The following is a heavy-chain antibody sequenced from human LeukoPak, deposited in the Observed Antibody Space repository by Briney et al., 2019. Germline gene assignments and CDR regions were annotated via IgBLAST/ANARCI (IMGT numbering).Heavy chain of an antibody. CDR3: ARVSDYYDSSGYYSTVYYYYGMDV. V-gene: IGHV1-24*01. CDR1: GYTLTELS. CDR2: FDPEDGET. Sequence: ASVKVSCKVSGYTLTELSMHWVRQAPGKGLEWMGGFDPEDGETIYAQKFQGRVTMTEDTSTDTAYMELSSLRSEDTAVYYCARVSDYYDSSGYYSTVYYYYGMDVWGQGTTVTVSS. D-gene: IGHD3-22*01. J-gene: IGHJ6*02.